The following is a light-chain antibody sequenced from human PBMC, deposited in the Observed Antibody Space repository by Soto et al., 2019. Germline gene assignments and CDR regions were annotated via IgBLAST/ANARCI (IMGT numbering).Light chain of an antibody. CDR2: SAS. CDR1: QSVDSAY. Sequence: EMVLTQSPGTLSLSPGERATLSCRASQSVDSAYLAWFQHKPGQAPRLLFYSASIRATGIPDRFSGSGSGTDFTLTIGRLEPEEFAVYYWHQYSNSLGPFGQGTKVEVK. J-gene: IGKJ1*01. V-gene: IGKV3-20*01. CDR3: HQYSNSLGP.